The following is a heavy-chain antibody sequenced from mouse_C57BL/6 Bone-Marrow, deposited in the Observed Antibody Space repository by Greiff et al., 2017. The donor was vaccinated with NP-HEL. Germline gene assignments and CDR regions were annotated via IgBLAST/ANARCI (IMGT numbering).Heavy chain of an antibody. Sequence: VQLQQSGAELVKPGASVKISCKASGYTFTDYYINWVKQRPGPGLEWIGKIGPGSGSTYYNEKFKGKATLTADKSSITAYMQLSSLTSEDSTVELYAREREIVYYYGSSLAYWGQETPPTVSP. CDR2: IGPGSGST. J-gene: IGHJ2*01. D-gene: IGHD1-1*01. CDR1: GYTFTDYY. V-gene: IGHV1-77*01. CDR3: AREREIVYYYGSSLAY.